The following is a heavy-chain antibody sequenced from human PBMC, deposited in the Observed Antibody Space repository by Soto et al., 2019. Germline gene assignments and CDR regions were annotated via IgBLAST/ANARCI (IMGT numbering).Heavy chain of an antibody. Sequence: GESLKISCKGSGYSFTSYWIGWVRQMPGKGLEWMGIIYPGDSDTRYSPSFQGQVTISADKSISTAYLQWSSLKASDTAMYYCARQPTVTTSYYYYGMDVWGQGTTVTVSS. V-gene: IGHV5-51*01. J-gene: IGHJ6*02. CDR1: GYSFTSYW. CDR3: ARQPTVTTSYYYYGMDV. D-gene: IGHD4-17*01. CDR2: IYPGDSDT.